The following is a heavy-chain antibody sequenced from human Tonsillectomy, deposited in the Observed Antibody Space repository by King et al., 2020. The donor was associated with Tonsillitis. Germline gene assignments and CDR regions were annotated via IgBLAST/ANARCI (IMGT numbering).Heavy chain of an antibody. CDR3: ARGQYFGSGNYDGDYYYYYMDV. Sequence: QLVQSGAEVKKPGSSVKVSCKASEETFSTYAIIWVRQAPGQGLEWMGRIIPALDLANYAQRFQGRVTITADKSTSTAYMELSSLRSEDTARYFCARGQYFGSGNYDGDYYYYYMDVWGTGTTVTVSS. CDR1: EETFSTYA. J-gene: IGHJ6*03. CDR2: IIPALDLA. D-gene: IGHD3-10*01. V-gene: IGHV1-69*04.